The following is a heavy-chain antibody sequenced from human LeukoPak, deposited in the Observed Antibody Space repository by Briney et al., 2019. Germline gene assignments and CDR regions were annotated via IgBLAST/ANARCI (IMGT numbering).Heavy chain of an antibody. V-gene: IGHV3-33*06. J-gene: IGHJ4*02. Sequence: PGGPLRLSCAASGFTFSNFGMHWVRPAPGKGLEWVAVIWYDGSNKHYADSVKGRFTITRDNSKNTLYLQRNSLRAEDTAVYYCAKGDSSGNDWGQGTLVTVSS. CDR2: IWYDGSNK. CDR3: AKGDSSGND. D-gene: IGHD3-22*01. CDR1: GFTFSNFG.